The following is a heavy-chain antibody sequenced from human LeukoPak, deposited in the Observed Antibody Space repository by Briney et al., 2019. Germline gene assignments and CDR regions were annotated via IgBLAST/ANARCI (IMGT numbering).Heavy chain of an antibody. J-gene: IGHJ4*02. CDR3: ARMGADYSWYFDY. CDR2: IYYSGNT. CDR1: GVSISSSNSY. Sequence: SETLSLTCTVSGVSISSSNSYWGWIRQPPGKGLEWIGSIYYSGNTFYNASLKSRVTISVDTSKNQFSLKLYSVTAADTAVFYCARMGADYSWYFDYWGRGTLVTVSS. V-gene: IGHV4-39*07. D-gene: IGHD1-26*01.